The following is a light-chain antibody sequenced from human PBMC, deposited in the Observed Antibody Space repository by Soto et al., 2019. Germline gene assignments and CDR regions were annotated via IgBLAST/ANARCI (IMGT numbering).Light chain of an antibody. CDR2: DVS. CDR1: SSDVGGYNY. Sequence: QSALTQPRSVSGSPGQSVTISCTGTSSDVGGYNYVSWYQHHPGKAPKLMIFDVSKRPSGVPDRFSGSKSGNTASLTLSGLQAEDDADYYCCSYVGSYTFGYVFGTGTKLTVL. CDR3: CSYVGSYTFGYV. J-gene: IGLJ1*01. V-gene: IGLV2-11*01.